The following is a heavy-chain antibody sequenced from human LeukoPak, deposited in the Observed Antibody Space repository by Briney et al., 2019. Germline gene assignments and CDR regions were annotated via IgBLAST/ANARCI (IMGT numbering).Heavy chain of an antibody. CDR3: ARYCGGDCYSYYFDY. D-gene: IGHD2-21*02. Sequence: SETLSLTCTVSGGSISSGNYYWSWIRQPAGKGLEWIGRIYTSGSTNYNPSLTRRVTITVDTSKNQFSLKLSSVTAADTAVYYCARYCGGDCYSYYFDYWGQGTLVTVSS. CDR2: IYTSGST. CDR1: GGSISSGNYY. V-gene: IGHV4-61*02. J-gene: IGHJ4*02.